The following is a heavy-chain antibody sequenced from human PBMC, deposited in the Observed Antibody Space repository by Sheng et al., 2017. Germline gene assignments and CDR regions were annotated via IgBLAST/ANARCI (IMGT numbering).Heavy chain of an antibody. Sequence: HVQLVQSGGGVVQPGGSLRLSCAASGFSFSSYAMHWVRQAPGKGLEWVALISYEGRTTLYADSVKGRFTISRDYSKDTVYLQMNSLTTGDTAVYFCARGGSGTTVVPGSHWGQGTLVTVSS. CDR2: ISYEGRTT. D-gene: IGHD4-17*01. CDR1: GFSFSSYA. J-gene: IGHJ4*02. V-gene: IGHV3-30*04. CDR3: ARGGSGTTVVPGSH.